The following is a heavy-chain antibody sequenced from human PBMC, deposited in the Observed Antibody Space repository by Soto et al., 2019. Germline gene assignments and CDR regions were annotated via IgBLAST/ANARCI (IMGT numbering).Heavy chain of an antibody. CDR3: ARSSLRYFDWLSSLVRDAFDI. D-gene: IGHD3-9*01. Sequence: ASVKVSCKASGYTSTNYGMHWVRQAPGQRLEWMGWINADSGNTKYAQKFQGRITMTRDTSTSTAYMELRSLRSDDTAVYYCARSSLRYFDWLSSLVRDAFDIWGKGQWSPSPQ. V-gene: IGHV1-3*01. J-gene: IGHJ3*02. CDR1: GYTSTNYG. CDR2: INADSGNT.